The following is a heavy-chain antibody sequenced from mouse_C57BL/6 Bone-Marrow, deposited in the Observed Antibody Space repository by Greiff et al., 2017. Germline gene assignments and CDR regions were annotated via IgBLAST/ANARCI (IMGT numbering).Heavy chain of an antibody. CDR3: ACQYYYGSSYGYFDV. Sequence: DVHLVESGGGLVQPGGSLSLSCAASGFTFTDYYMSWVRQPPGKALEWLGFIRNKANGYTTEYSASVKGRFTISRDNSQSILYLQMNALRAEDSATYYCACQYYYGSSYGYFDVWGTGTTVTVSS. CDR1: GFTFTDYY. V-gene: IGHV7-3*01. J-gene: IGHJ1*03. CDR2: IRNKANGYTT. D-gene: IGHD1-1*01.